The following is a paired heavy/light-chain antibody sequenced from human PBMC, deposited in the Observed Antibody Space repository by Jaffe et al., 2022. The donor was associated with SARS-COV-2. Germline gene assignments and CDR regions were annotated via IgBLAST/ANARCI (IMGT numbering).Heavy chain of an antibody. CDR2: IDNSGGSI. Sequence: EVQLVESGGGLVQPGGSLRLSCAASGFTFSSSNMIWVRQAPGKGPEWVSHIDNSGGSIHYADSVKGRFTISRDNAKSSLYLQMSSLRAEDTAVYYCATSGGSHWGQGTLVTVSS. V-gene: IGHV3-48*01. CDR1: GFTFSSSN. CDR3: ATSGGSH. D-gene: IGHD3-16*01. J-gene: IGHJ4*02.
Light chain of an antibody. CDR1: QSISNS. CDR2: DAS. Sequence: DIQMTQSPPSLPASVGDRVIITCRASQSISNSLKWYQQKPGKAPKLLIYDASSLQSGVPSSFSGSGSGTDFTLTINSLQPEDFATYYCQQSYNAPYNFGQGTKLEI. V-gene: IGKV1-39*01. J-gene: IGKJ2*01. CDR3: QQSYNAPYN.